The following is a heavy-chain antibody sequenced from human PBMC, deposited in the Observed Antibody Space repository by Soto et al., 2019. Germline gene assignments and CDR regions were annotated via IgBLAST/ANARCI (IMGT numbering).Heavy chain of an antibody. J-gene: IGHJ4*02. CDR2: INPSGGST. D-gene: IGHD2-15*01. CDR1: GYTFTSYY. V-gene: IGHV1-46*03. Sequence: QVQLVQSGAEVKKPGASVKVSCKASGYTFTSYYMHWVRQAPGQGLEWMGIINPSGGSTSYAQKFQGRVTMTRGASTRTGYIELSGLRSEDTAVYYCARVYCGGGSCYSIDYWGQGTLVSVAS. CDR3: ARVYCGGGSCYSIDY.